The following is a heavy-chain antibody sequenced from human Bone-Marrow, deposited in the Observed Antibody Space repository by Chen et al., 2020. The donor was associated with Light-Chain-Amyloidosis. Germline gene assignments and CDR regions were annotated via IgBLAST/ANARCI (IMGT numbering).Heavy chain of an antibody. D-gene: IGHD5-12*01. V-gene: IGHV5-51*01. CDR2: IYPDDSDA. CDR3: ARRRDGYNFDY. Sequence: EVQLEQSGPEVKKPGESLKISCKGSGYTFPNYWIGWVRQMPGKGLEWMGVIYPDDSDARYSPSFEGQVTISADKSITTAYLQWGSLKASDTAMYDCARRRDGYNFDYWGHGTLVTVSS. CDR1: GYTFPNYW. J-gene: IGHJ4*01.